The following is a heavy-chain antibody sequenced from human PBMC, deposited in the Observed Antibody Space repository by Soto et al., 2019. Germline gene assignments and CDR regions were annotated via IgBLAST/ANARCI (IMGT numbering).Heavy chain of an antibody. J-gene: IGHJ5*02. V-gene: IGHV3-23*01. CDR2: ISGSGGST. CDR3: AKDRGGSGSSTSCYTCWFDP. D-gene: IGHD2-2*01. Sequence: EVQLLESGGGLVQPGGSLRLSCAASGFTFSSYAMSWVRQAPGKGLEWVSAISGSGGSTYYADSVKGRFTISRDNSNNTLYLQMNSLGAEDTAVYYWAKDRGGSGSSTSCYTCWFDPWGQGTLVTVSS. CDR1: GFTFSSYA.